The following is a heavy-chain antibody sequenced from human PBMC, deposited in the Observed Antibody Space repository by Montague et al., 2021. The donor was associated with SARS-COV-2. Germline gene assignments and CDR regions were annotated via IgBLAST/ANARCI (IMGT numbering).Heavy chain of an antibody. J-gene: IGHJ6*02. Sequence: SLRLSCAASGFIFSSYEMHWVRQAPGKGLEWISYISSSGGGSTKHYTDSVKGRFTISRDNAKNSLYLQMNSLRVEDTAIYYCARDRDWDEWCGMDVWGQGTTVTVSS. D-gene: IGHD2-8*01. CDR3: ARDRDWDEWCGMDV. CDR1: GFIFSSYE. CDR2: ISSSGGGSTK. V-gene: IGHV3-48*03.